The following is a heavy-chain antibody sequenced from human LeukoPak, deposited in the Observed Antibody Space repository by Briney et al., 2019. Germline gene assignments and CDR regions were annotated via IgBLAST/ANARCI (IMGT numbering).Heavy chain of an antibody. CDR2: ISWDGGST. Sequence: PGGSLRLSCAASGFTFDDYTMHRVRQAPGKGLEWVSLISWDGGSTYYADSVKGRFTISRDNSKNSLYLQMNSLRTEDTALYYCAKDSRRDWYCSSTSCYTSAFDIWGQGTMVTVSS. V-gene: IGHV3-43*01. J-gene: IGHJ3*02. CDR3: AKDSRRDWYCSSTSCYTSAFDI. CDR1: GFTFDDYT. D-gene: IGHD2-2*02.